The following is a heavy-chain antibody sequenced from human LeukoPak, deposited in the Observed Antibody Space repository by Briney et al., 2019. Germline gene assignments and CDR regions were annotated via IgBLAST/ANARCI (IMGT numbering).Heavy chain of an antibody. V-gene: IGHV3-23*01. CDR1: GFTFSSYA. Sequence: GGSLRLSCAASGFTFSSYAMSWVRQAPGKGLEWVSTISASGGSTYHPYSVKGRFRISRDNPENTLSLEMSSLRAEDAAVYYCAKDLGSSFEYVWGINRYFPSFDYWGQGTLVTVSS. J-gene: IGHJ4*02. CDR3: AKDLGSSFEYVWGINRYFPSFDY. D-gene: IGHD3-16*02. CDR2: ISASGGST.